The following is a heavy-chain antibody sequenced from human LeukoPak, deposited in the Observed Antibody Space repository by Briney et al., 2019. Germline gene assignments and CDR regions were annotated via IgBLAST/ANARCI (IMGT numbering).Heavy chain of an antibody. D-gene: IGHD3-22*01. J-gene: IGHJ4*02. CDR3: ARGHYYYDSSGYWFSY. CDR2: INPNSGGT. Sequence: ASVKVSCKASGYTFTGYYMHWLRQAPGQGLEWMGRINPNSGGTNYAQKFQGRVTMTRDTSISTAYMELSRLRSDDTAVYYCARGHYYYDSSGYWFSYWGQGTLVTVSS. CDR1: GYTFTGYY. V-gene: IGHV1-2*06.